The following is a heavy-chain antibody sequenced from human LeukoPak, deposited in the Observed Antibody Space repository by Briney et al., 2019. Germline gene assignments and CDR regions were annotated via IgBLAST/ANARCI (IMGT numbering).Heavy chain of an antibody. CDR2: ISSSSITI. CDR3: ARDRGGSYSAIDY. D-gene: IGHD2-15*01. V-gene: IGHV3-48*04. Sequence: GGSLRLSCAASGFTFSSYSLNWVRQAPGKGLEWVSFISSSSITIYYADSVKGRFTISRDNAEKSLYLQMNSLRVEDTAVYYCARDRGGSYSAIDYWGQGTLVTVSS. CDR1: GFTFSSYS. J-gene: IGHJ4*02.